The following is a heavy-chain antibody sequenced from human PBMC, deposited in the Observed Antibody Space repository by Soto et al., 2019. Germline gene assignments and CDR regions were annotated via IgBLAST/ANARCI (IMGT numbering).Heavy chain of an antibody. J-gene: IGHJ4*02. CDR1: GFTFSSYS. CDR3: ARGILAAASWYFDY. D-gene: IGHD6-13*01. CDR2: ISSSSSTI. Sequence: GGSLRLSCAASGFTFSSYSMNWVRQAPGKGLEWVSYISSSSSTIYYADSVKGRFTISRDNAKNSLYLQMNSLRDEDTAVYYCARGILAAASWYFDYWGQGTLVTVSS. V-gene: IGHV3-48*02.